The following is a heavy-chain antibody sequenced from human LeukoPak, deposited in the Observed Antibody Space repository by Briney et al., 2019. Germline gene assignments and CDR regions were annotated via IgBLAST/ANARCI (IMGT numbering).Heavy chain of an antibody. CDR2: INPNSGGT. J-gene: IGHJ5*02. CDR1: GCTFTGYY. CDR3: ARGGGTIVPATWLGRNWFDP. D-gene: IGHD2-2*01. V-gene: IGHV1-2*02. Sequence: ASVKVSCKASGCTFTGYYMHWVRQAPGQGLEWMGWINPNSGGTNYAQKFQGRVTMTRDTSISTAYMELSRLRSDDTAVYYCARGGGTIVPATWLGRNWFDPWGQGTLVTVSS.